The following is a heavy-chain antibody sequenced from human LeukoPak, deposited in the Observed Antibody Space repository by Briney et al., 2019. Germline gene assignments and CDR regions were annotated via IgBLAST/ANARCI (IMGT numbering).Heavy chain of an antibody. J-gene: IGHJ3*02. V-gene: IGHV3-23*01. CDR1: GFTFSSYA. CDR2: ISGSGGST. CDR3: AKDRARPYYDFWSGYKPGAFDI. Sequence: PGGSLRLSCAASGFTFSSYAMSWVRQAPGKGLEWVSAISGSGGSTYYADSVKGRFTISRDNSKNTLYLQMNSLRAEDTAVYYCAKDRARPYYDFWSGYKPGAFDIWGQGTMVTVSS. D-gene: IGHD3-3*01.